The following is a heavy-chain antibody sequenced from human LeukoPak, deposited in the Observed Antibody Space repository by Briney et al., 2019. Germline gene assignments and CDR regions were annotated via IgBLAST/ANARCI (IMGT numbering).Heavy chain of an antibody. J-gene: IGHJ3*02. CDR1: GYTFTGYY. CDR3: ARGRVVDGYDFDAFDI. D-gene: IGHD5-12*01. CDR2: INPNSGGT. Sequence: ASVKVSCKASGYTFTGYYMHWVRQAPGQGLEWMGWINPNSGGTNYAQKFQGRVTMTRDTSISTAYMELSRLRSDDTAVYYCARGRVVDGYDFDAFDIRGQGTMVTVSS. V-gene: IGHV1-2*02.